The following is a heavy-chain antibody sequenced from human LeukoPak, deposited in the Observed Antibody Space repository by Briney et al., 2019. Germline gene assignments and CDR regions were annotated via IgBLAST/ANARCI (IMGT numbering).Heavy chain of an antibody. CDR1: GYTFTNYY. J-gene: IGHJ6*02. D-gene: IGHD4-17*01. CDR3: ARDHYGDPRYYGMDV. V-gene: IGHV1-18*04. Sequence: ASLKVSCKSSGYTFTNYYIHWVRQAPGQGLEWMGWISAYNGNTNYAQKLQGRVTMTTDTSTSTAYMELRSLRSDDTAVYYCARDHYGDPRYYGMDVWGQGTTVTVSS. CDR2: ISAYNGNT.